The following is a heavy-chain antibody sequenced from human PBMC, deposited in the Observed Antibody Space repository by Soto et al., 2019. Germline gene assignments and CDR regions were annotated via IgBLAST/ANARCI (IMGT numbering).Heavy chain of an antibody. Sequence: PXGTLSLTCAVSGYSISNGDYWCCIRQSPGKGLEWIGSVYYSGSTHYEPSLRGRIAISVDTLKNQFSLRLPSVTAADTAMYFCARNTSTYFASWGQGIPVTV. CDR3: ARNTSTYFAS. V-gene: IGHV4-38-2*01. CDR2: VYYSGST. CDR1: GYSISNGDY. J-gene: IGHJ4*02.